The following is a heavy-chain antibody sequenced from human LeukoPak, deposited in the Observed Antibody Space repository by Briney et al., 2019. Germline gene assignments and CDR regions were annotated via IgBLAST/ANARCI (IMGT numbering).Heavy chain of an antibody. D-gene: IGHD1-7*01. CDR3: ATPSDLTYITGTTTLNAWGPAEYFQH. CDR2: IIPIFGTA. J-gene: IGHJ1*01. V-gene: IGHV1-69*05. CDR1: GYTFTSYG. Sequence: RWASVKVSCKASGYTFTSYGISWVRQAPGQGLEWMGGIIPIFGTANYAQKFQGRVTITTDESTSTAYMELSSLRSEDTAVYYCATPSDLTYITGTTTLNAWGPAEYFQHWGQGTLVTVSS.